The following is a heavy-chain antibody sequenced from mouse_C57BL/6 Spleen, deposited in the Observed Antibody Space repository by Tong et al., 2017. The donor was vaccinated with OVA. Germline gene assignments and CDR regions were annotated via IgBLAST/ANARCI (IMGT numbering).Heavy chain of an antibody. Sequence: EVQLQESGGGLVQPKGSLKLSCAASGFTFNTYAMHWVFQAPGKGLEWVARIRSKSNNYATYYADSVKDRFTISRDDSQSMLYLQMNNLKTEDTAMYYCVREGRYDGDYYAMDYWGQGTSVTVSS. CDR3: VREGRYDGDYYAMDY. D-gene: IGHD2-14*01. CDR1: GFTFNTYA. J-gene: IGHJ4*01. CDR2: IRSKSNNYAT. V-gene: IGHV10-3*03.